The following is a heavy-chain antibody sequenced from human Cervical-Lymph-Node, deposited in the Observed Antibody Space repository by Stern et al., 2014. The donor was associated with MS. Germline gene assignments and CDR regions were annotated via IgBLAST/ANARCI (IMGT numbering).Heavy chain of an antibody. CDR2: INAGNGNT. J-gene: IGHJ5*02. V-gene: IGHV1-3*01. Sequence: VQLVESGAEVQKPGASVKISCKSSGYTFTPYTFHWVRQGPGQRLEWMGWINAGNGNTKYSQKFQGRVTISRDTSANTVYMELSSLRSEDTAVYYCAKEGILSNYDLGWFDPWGQGTLVTVSS. CDR1: GYTFTPYT. CDR3: AKEGILSNYDLGWFDP. D-gene: IGHD4-11*01.